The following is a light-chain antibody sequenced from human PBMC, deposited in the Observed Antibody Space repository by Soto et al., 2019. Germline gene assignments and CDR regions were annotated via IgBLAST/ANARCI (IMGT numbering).Light chain of an antibody. CDR3: QQSYSTSVT. CDR2: GAS. CDR1: QSISSH. J-gene: IGKJ1*01. V-gene: IGKV1-39*01. Sequence: IQMTQSPSSLSATDGHIVNITCGASQSISSHLNWYQQKPGKAPKLLIYGASTLQSGVPSRFSGSGSGTDFTLTISSLQPEDFATYYCQQSYSTSVTFGQGTKVDIK.